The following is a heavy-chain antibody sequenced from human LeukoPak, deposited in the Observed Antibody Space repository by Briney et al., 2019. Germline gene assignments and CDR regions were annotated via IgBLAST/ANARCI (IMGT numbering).Heavy chain of an antibody. V-gene: IGHV3-66*01. Sequence: GGSLSLSCAASGFTVSSNSMSWVRQAPGKGLEWVSVIYSGGSTFYADSVKGRFTISRDNFKNTLYLQMNSLRAEDTAVYYCARKHYYDSSGFFPPMDYWGQGTLVTVSS. J-gene: IGHJ4*02. CDR2: IYSGGST. D-gene: IGHD3-22*01. CDR3: ARKHYYDSSGFFPPMDY. CDR1: GFTVSSNS.